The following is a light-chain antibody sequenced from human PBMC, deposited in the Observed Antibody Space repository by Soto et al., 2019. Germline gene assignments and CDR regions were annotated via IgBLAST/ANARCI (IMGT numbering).Light chain of an antibody. J-gene: IGLJ2*01. Sequence: QSALTQPRSVSGSPGQSVTISCTGTSSDVGSYNYVSWYQQHPGKAPKFIIYDVTKRPSGVPDRFSGSKSGNTASLTISGLQAEDEADYYCCSYAGRYTFFGGGTKVTVL. CDR1: SSDVGSYNY. V-gene: IGLV2-11*01. CDR3: CSYAGRYTF. CDR2: DVT.